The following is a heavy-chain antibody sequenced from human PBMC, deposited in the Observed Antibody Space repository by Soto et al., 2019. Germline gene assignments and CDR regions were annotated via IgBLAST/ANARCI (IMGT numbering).Heavy chain of an antibody. CDR2: IYYSGST. V-gene: IGHV4-61*01. J-gene: IGHJ5*02. D-gene: IGHD3-9*01. CDR3: ARDPAILTGSGWFDP. Sequence: ETLSLTCTVSGGSVSSGSYYWSWIRQPPGKGLEWIGYIYYSGSTNYNPSLKSRVTISVDTSKNQFSLKLSSVTAADTAVYYCARDPAILTGSGWFDPWGQGTLVTVSS. CDR1: GGSVSSGSYY.